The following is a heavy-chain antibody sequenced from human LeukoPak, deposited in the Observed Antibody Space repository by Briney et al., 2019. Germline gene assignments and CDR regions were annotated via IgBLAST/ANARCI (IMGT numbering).Heavy chain of an antibody. D-gene: IGHD3-22*01. CDR3: ARRWTYYYDSSLYYFDY. J-gene: IGHJ4*02. V-gene: IGHV5-51*01. Sequence: GESLKISCKGSGYSFTSYWIGWVRQMPGKGLEWMGIIYPGDSDTRYSPSFQGQVTISADKSISTAYLQWSSLKASDTAMYYCARRWTYYYDSSLYYFDYWGQGTLVTVSS. CDR2: IYPGDSDT. CDR1: GYSFTSYW.